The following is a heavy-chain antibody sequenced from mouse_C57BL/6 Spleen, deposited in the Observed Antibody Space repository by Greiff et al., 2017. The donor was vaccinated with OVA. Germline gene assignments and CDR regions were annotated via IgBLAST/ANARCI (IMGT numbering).Heavy chain of an antibody. J-gene: IGHJ4*01. D-gene: IGHD1-1*01. Sequence: EVKLVESGGGLVQPKGSLKLSCAASGFSFNTYAMNWVRQAPGTGLEWVARIRSKSNNYATYYADSVKDRFTISRDDSESMLYLQMNNLKTEDTAMYYCVRQNYGSRRDYYAMDYWGQGTSVTVSS. CDR3: VRQNYGSRRDYYAMDY. CDR1: GFSFNTYA. V-gene: IGHV10-1*01. CDR2: IRSKSNNYAT.